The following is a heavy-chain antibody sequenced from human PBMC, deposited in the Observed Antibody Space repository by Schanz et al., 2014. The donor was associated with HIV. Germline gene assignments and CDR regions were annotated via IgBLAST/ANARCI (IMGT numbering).Heavy chain of an antibody. D-gene: IGHD5-18*01. CDR3: AKASGNSYGTGYFDY. CDR2: ISYDGTNK. J-gene: IGHJ4*02. Sequence: QVQLVESGGGVVQPGRSLRLSCAASGFTFDSYGIHWVRQAPGKGLEWVAVISYDGTNKKFADSVKGRFTISRDNSKNTLYLQMKSLRPEDTAVYYCAKASGNSYGTGYFDYWGQGTLVTVSS. V-gene: IGHV3-30*18. CDR1: GFTFDSYG.